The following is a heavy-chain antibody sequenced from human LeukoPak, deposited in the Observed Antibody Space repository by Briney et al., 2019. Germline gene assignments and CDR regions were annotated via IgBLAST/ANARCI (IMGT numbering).Heavy chain of an antibody. J-gene: IGHJ4*02. D-gene: IGHD6-13*01. CDR1: GGSFSGYY. CDR2: INPSGST. CDR3: ARSSRIAAAGFFFDY. Sequence: SETLSLTCAVYGGSFSGYYWSWIRQPPGKGLEWIGEINPSGSTNYNPSLKSRVTISVDTSKNQFSLKLSSVTAADTAVYYCARSSRIAAAGFFFDYWGQGTLVTVSS. V-gene: IGHV4-34*01.